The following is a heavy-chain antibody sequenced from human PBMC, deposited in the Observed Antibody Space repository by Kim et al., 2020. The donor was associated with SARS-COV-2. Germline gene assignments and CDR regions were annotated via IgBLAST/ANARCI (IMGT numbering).Heavy chain of an antibody. CDR1: GGSISSGGYY. CDR3: ARGASITIFGVVILGGAFDP. D-gene: IGHD3-3*01. Sequence: SETLSLTCTVSGGSISSGGYYWSWIRQHPGKGLEWIGYIYYSGSTYYNPSLKSRVTISVDTSKNQLSLKLSSVTAADTAVYYCARGASITIFGVVILGGAFDPWGQGTLVTVSS. J-gene: IGHJ5*02. V-gene: IGHV4-31*03. CDR2: IYYSGST.